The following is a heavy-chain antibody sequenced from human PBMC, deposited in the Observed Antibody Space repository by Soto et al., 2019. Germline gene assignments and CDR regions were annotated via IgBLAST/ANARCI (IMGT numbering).Heavy chain of an antibody. Sequence: PSETLSLSCAVAGGSSSSGGYSWSWIRQPPGKGLEWIGYIYHSGSTYYADSVKGRFTISRDNSKNTLYLQMNSLRAEDTAVYYCARDRVESGYPEYSQHWGQGTLVTVSS. CDR1: GGSSSSGGYS. V-gene: IGHV4-30-2*01. J-gene: IGHJ1*01. D-gene: IGHD3-22*01. CDR3: ARDRVESGYPEYSQH. CDR2: IYHSGST.